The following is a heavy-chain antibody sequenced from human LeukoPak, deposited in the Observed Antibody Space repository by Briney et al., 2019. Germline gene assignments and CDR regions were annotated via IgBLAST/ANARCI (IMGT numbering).Heavy chain of an antibody. CDR2: ISSSSSYI. J-gene: IGHJ5*02. CDR3: ARGPYCSGGSCYSGRSDP. CDR1: GFTFSGSA. Sequence: PGGSLRLSCAASGFTFSGSAMHWVRQAPGKGLEWVSSISSSSSYIYYADSVKGRFTISRDNAKNSLYLQMNSLRAEDTAVYYCARGPYCSGGSCYSGRSDPWGQGTLVTVSS. D-gene: IGHD2-15*01. V-gene: IGHV3-21*01.